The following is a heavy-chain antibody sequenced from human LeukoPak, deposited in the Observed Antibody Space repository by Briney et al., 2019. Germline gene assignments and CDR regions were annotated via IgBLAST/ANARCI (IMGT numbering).Heavy chain of an antibody. CDR3: ARDAFGVDKSPL. Sequence: PGGSLRLSCVASGFTFSSYWMHWVRQAPGKGLVWVSRINSDGSSTSYADSVKGRFTISRDNAKNTVYLQMNSLRAEDTAVYYCARDAFGVDKSPLWGQGTLVTVSS. CDR2: INSDGSST. V-gene: IGHV3-74*01. J-gene: IGHJ4*02. D-gene: IGHD3-3*01. CDR1: GFTFSSYW.